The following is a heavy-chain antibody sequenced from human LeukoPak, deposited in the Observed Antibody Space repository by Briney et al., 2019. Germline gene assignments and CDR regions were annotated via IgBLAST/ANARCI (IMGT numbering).Heavy chain of an antibody. V-gene: IGHV3-20*01. CDR1: GFTFDDYG. Sequence: GGSLRLSCAASGFTFDDYGMSWVRQAPGKGLEWVSGINWNGGSTGYADSVTGRFTISRDNAKNSLYLQMNSLRAEDTALYHCARRAGGSGSYTDYYYYYDMDLWGKGTTVTVSS. D-gene: IGHD3-10*01. CDR2: INWNGGST. CDR3: ARRAGGSGSYTDYYYYYDMDL. J-gene: IGHJ6*03.